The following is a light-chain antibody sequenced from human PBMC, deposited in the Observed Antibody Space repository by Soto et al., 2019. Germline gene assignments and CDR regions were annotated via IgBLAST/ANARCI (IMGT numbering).Light chain of an antibody. Sequence: EIVMTQSPGTLSVSPWERATLSCRASQSVSSNLAWYQQKPGQAPRLLIYDTSTMATGIPARFSGSGSGTEFTLTISSLQSEDFAVYYCQQYSNWPPITFGQGTRLEI. J-gene: IGKJ5*01. CDR3: QQYSNWPPIT. V-gene: IGKV3-15*01. CDR2: DTS. CDR1: QSVSSN.